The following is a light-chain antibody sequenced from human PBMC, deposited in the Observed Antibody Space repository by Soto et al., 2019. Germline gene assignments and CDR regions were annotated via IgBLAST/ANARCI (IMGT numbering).Light chain of an antibody. V-gene: IGKV3D-20*01. CDR1: QSVSSSY. Sequence: EIVLTQSPATLSLSPGERATLSCGASQSVSSSYFAWYQHKPGLAPRLLIYDASSRATGIPDRFSGSGSGTDFTLTISRLEPEDFAVYYCQQYGSSPITFGQGTRLEIK. J-gene: IGKJ5*01. CDR2: DAS. CDR3: QQYGSSPIT.